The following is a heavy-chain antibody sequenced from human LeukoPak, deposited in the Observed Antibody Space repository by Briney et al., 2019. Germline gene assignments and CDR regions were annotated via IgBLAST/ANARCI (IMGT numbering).Heavy chain of an antibody. Sequence: ASVKVSCKVSGYTLTELSMHWVRQAPGKGLEWMEGFDPEDGETIYAQKFQGRVTMTEDTSTDTAYMELSSLRSEDTAVYYCATVYDFWSGYGTKNWFDPWGQGTLVTVSS. CDR1: GYTLTELS. V-gene: IGHV1-24*01. D-gene: IGHD3-3*01. CDR2: FDPEDGET. J-gene: IGHJ5*02. CDR3: ATVYDFWSGYGTKNWFDP.